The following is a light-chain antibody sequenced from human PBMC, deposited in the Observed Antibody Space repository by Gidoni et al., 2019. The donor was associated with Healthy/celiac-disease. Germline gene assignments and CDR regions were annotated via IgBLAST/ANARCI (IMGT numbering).Light chain of an antibody. Sequence: QSALTQPASVSGSPGLSITISCTGTSSAVGGYNYVAWYQQHPGKAPKLMIYEVSNRPSGVSNRFSGSKSGNTASLTISGLQAEDEADYYCSSYTSSSTLEVFGTGTKVTVL. CDR1: SSAVGGYNY. CDR2: EVS. J-gene: IGLJ1*01. CDR3: SSYTSSSTLEV. V-gene: IGLV2-14*01.